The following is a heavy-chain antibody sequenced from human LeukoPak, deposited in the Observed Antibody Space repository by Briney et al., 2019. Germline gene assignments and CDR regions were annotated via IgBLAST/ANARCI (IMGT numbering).Heavy chain of an antibody. D-gene: IGHD4-17*01. V-gene: IGHV4-39*07. Sequence: PSETLSLTCTVSGGSISSYYWGWIRQPPGKGLEWIGSIYYSGSTYYNPSLKSRVTISVDTSKNQFSLKLSSVTAADTAVYYCARGGGDYVPYYFDYWGQGTLVTVSS. CDR3: ARGGGDYVPYYFDY. CDR2: IYYSGST. J-gene: IGHJ4*02. CDR1: GGSISSYY.